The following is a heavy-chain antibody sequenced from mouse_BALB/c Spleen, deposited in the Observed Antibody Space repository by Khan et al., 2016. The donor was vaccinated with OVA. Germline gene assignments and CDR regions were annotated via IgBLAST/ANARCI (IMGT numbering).Heavy chain of an antibody. V-gene: IGHV1-69*02. D-gene: IGHD2-1*01. CDR2: IDPSDSET. Sequence: QVQLQQPGAELVKPGAPVKLSCKASGYTFTSHWMNWVKQRPGRGLEWIGRIDPSDSETHNNHKFKDKATLTVDKSSSTAYIQFSSLTSEDSAVYYCARSDYGNSEGFAYWGQGTLVTVSA. CDR3: ARSDYGNSEGFAY. CDR1: GYTFTSHW. J-gene: IGHJ3*01.